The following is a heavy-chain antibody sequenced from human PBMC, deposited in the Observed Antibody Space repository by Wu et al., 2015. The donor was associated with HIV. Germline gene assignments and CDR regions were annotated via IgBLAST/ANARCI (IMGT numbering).Heavy chain of an antibody. CDR3: ARYIGYCYFDF. J-gene: IGHJ2*01. CDR1: GYPFGSYF. V-gene: IGHV1-2*02. Sequence: QVQLVQSGAEVKKPGASVKVSCKTSGYPFGSYFLHWVRQAPGQGLEWMGWINGGTGDTRYSQKFQARLTLTRDTSISTTYMELRGLESDDTAVYYCARYIGYCYFDFWGRGTLVTVSS. CDR2: INGGTGDT.